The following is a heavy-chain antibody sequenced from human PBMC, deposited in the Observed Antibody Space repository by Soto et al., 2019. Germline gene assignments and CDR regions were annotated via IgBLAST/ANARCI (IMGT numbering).Heavy chain of an antibody. V-gene: IGHV4-39*01. Sequence: SETLSLTCTVSGGSTSSSSYYWGWIRQPPGKGLEWIGTIFYSGSTYYNPSLKSRVTISVDTSKNQFSLNLSSVTAADTAVYYCAGHSVGYCSSTSCYTDSWGQGTLVTVSS. D-gene: IGHD2-2*02. CDR2: IFYSGST. CDR3: AGHSVGYCSSTSCYTDS. CDR1: GGSTSSSSYY. J-gene: IGHJ4*02.